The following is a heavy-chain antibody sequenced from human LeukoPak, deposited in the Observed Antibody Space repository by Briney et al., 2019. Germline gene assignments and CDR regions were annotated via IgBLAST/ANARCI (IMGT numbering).Heavy chain of an antibody. CDR2: INPNSGGT. Sequence: ASVKVSCKASGYTFTSYGISWVRQAPGQGLEWMGWINPNSGGTNYAQKFQGRVTMTRDTSISTAYMELSRLRSDDTAVYYCARDQGSGELRFDYWGQGTLVTVSS. D-gene: IGHD1-26*01. J-gene: IGHJ4*02. CDR3: ARDQGSGELRFDY. V-gene: IGHV1-2*02. CDR1: GYTFTSYG.